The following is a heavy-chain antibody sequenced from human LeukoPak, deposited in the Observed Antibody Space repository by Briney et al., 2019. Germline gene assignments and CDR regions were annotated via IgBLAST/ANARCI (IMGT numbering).Heavy chain of an antibody. CDR1: GFTFSSYA. Sequence: PGGSLRLSCAASGFTFSSYAMSWVRQAPGKGLEWVSGISGSGGSTHYAGSVKGRFTISRDNSKNTLYLQMNSLRAEDMAVYFCAKSDGKRFFDWDDPWGQGTLVTVSS. CDR2: ISGSGGST. D-gene: IGHD3-3*01. J-gene: IGHJ5*02. V-gene: IGHV3-23*01. CDR3: AKSDGKRFFDWDDP.